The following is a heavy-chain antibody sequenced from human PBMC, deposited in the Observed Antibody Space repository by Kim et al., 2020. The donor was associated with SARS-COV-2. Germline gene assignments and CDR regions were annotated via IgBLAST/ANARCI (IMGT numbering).Heavy chain of an antibody. D-gene: IGHD3-10*01. CDR1: GGSISSSSYY. J-gene: IGHJ5*02. CDR3: VWGFGEPPHNWFDP. Sequence: SETLSLTCTVSGGSISSSSYYWGWIRQPPGKGLEWIGSIYYSGSTYYNPSLKSRVTISVDTSKNQFSLKLSSVTAADTAVYYCVWGFGEPPHNWFDPWGQGTLVTVSS. CDR2: IYYSGST. V-gene: IGHV4-39*01.